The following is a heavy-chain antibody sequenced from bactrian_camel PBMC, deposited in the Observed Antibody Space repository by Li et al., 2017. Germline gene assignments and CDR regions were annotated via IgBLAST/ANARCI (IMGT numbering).Heavy chain of an antibody. V-gene: IGHV3S53*01. CDR2: LASDGST. CDR3: AADVSLSCGTDYDVPGWY. J-gene: IGHJ4*01. CDR1: GHTGRMYC. D-gene: IGHD2*01. Sequence: HVQVGEYGGGLAQAGGYKRLSCGSSSGHTGRMYCMAWFRLAPGKEREGVVALASDGSTIYADSVKGRFTISRDNAKKSLSLQMTSLKPEDSAMYYCAADVSLSCGTDYDVPGWYWGQGTQVTVS.